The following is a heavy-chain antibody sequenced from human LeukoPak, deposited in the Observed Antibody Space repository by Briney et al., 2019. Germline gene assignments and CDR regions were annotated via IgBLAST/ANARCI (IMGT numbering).Heavy chain of an antibody. D-gene: IGHD3-10*01. Sequence: GGSLRLSCAASGFTFSSYAMSWVRQAPGKGLEWVSAISGSGGSTYYADSVKGRFTISRDNSKNTLYLQMNSLRAEDTAVYYCAKDLRRYYGSGSYYWGQGTLVTVSS. CDR1: GFTFSSYA. J-gene: IGHJ4*02. CDR2: ISGSGGST. V-gene: IGHV3-23*01. CDR3: AKDLRRYYGSGSYY.